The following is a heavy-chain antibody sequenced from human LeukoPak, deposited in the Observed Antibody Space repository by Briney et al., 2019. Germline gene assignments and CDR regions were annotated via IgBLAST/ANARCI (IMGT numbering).Heavy chain of an antibody. D-gene: IGHD3-10*01. CDR1: GFTFSSYW. Sequence: GGSLRLSCAASGFTFSSYWMHWVRQAPGKGPVWVSRINNDGSGTTYADSVKGRFTISRDNSKNTLYLQMNSLRAEDTAVYYCARPVYGSGSYYKDYWGQGTLVTVSS. CDR2: INNDGSGT. CDR3: ARPVYGSGSYYKDY. V-gene: IGHV3-74*01. J-gene: IGHJ4*02.